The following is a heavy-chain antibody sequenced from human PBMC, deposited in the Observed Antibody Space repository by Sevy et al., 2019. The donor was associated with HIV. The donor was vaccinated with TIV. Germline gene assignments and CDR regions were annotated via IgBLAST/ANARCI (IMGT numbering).Heavy chain of an antibody. CDR1: GFTFSSYS. J-gene: IGHJ6*02. CDR3: ARDSDIVVVPYYYYYGMDV. Sequence: GGSLRLSCAASGFTFSSYSMNWVRQAPGKGLERVSSISSSSSYIYYADSVKGRFTISRDNAKNSLYLQMNSLRAEDTAVYYCARDSDIVVVPYYYYYGMDVWGQGTTVTVSS. V-gene: IGHV3-21*01. D-gene: IGHD2-2*01. CDR2: ISSSSSYI.